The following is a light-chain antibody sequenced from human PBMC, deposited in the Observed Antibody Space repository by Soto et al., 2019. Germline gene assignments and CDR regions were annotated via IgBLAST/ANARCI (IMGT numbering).Light chain of an antibody. J-gene: IGLJ2*01. CDR2: EVS. V-gene: IGLV2-8*01. CDR1: SSDVGGYNY. CDR3: SSYAGSNNLVV. Sequence: QSALTQPPSASGSPGQSVTISCTGTSSDVGGYNYVSWYQQHPGKAPKLMIYEVSKRTSVVPDRFSGSKSGNTASLTVSGLQAEDEADYYCSSYAGSNNLVVFGGGTKLTVL.